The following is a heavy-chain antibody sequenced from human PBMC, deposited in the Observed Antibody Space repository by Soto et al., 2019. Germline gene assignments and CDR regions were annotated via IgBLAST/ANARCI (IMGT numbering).Heavy chain of an antibody. CDR2: IYYSGST. V-gene: IGHV4-39*01. CDR1: GGSISSISYY. CDR3: ARRSTGRQYYFDY. D-gene: IGHD4-4*01. Sequence: SETLSLTCTVSGGSISSISYYWGWIRQPPGKGLEWIGSIYYSGSTYYNPSLKSRVTISVDTSKNQFSLKLSFVTAADSAVYYCARRSTGRQYYFDYWGQGTLVTVSS. J-gene: IGHJ4*02.